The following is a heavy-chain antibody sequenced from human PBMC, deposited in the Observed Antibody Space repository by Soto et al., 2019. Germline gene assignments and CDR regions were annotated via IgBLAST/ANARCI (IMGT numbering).Heavy chain of an antibody. Sequence: EVQLVESGGGLVQPGGSLKLSCAASGFTFSGSAMHWFRQASGKGLEWVGRIRSKVNSYATAYAASVKGRFTISRDDSKNTAYLQMNSLKTEDTAVYYCTRIREMGTGVDYWGQGTLVTVSS. CDR1: GFTFSGSA. D-gene: IGHD3-10*01. J-gene: IGHJ4*02. V-gene: IGHV3-73*02. CDR2: IRSKVNSYAT. CDR3: TRIREMGTGVDY.